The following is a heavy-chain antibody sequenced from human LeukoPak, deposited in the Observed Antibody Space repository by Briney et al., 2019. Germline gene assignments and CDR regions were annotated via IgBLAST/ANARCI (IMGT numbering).Heavy chain of an antibody. CDR1: GFTFSSYS. CDR2: ISGSGGST. J-gene: IGHJ4*02. CDR3: AKDEVLLWFGESIYFDY. D-gene: IGHD3-10*01. Sequence: PGGSLRLSCAASGFTFSSYSMNWVRQAPGKGLEWVSAISGSGGSTYYADSVKGRFTISRDNSKNTLYLQMNSLRAEDTAVYYCAKDEVLLWFGESIYFDYWGQGTLVTVSS. V-gene: IGHV3-23*01.